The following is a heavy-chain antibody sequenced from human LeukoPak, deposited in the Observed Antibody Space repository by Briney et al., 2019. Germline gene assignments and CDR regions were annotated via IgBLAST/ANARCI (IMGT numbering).Heavy chain of an antibody. Sequence: ASVTVSFTAAGYTFNIYGISWGRQAPGQGLEWMGWVSAYNGDTNSSQKVQGRVTITTDTSTSTASMELRSLRSDDTAVYYCAIGRGIRYCTSTSCRNHYYYMDVWGKGTTVTVSS. CDR2: VSAYNGDT. CDR3: AIGRGIRYCTSTSCRNHYYYMDV. V-gene: IGHV1-18*01. D-gene: IGHD2-2*01. J-gene: IGHJ6*03. CDR1: GYTFNIYG.